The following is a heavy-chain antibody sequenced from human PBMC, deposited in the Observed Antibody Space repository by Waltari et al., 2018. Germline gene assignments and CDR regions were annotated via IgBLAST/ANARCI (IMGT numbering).Heavy chain of an antibody. Sequence: QVQLQESGPGLVKPSQTPSLTCPVSGGSISRGGYYLRWFRQHPGKGLEWIGYIYYSGSTYYNPSLKSRVTISVDTSKNQFSLKLSSVTAADTAVYYCARDWYGSGSRFDYWGQGTLVTVSS. CDR3: ARDWYGSGSRFDY. CDR2: IYYSGST. J-gene: IGHJ4*02. V-gene: IGHV4-31*03. D-gene: IGHD3-10*01. CDR1: GGSISRGGYY.